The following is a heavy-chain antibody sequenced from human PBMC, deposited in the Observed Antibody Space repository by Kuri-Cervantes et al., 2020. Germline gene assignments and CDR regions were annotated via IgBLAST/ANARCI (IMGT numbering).Heavy chain of an antibody. J-gene: IGHJ4*02. D-gene: IGHD2-15*01. CDR3: AREGPMKWRTKDKNLQLLVY. CDR2: IIPIFGTA. CDR1: GGTFSNYA. Sequence: SVKVSCKASGGTFSNYAISWVRQAPGQGLEWMGGIIPIFGTANYAQKFQGRVTITADESTSTAYMELSRLRSDDTAVYYCAREGPMKWRTKDKNLQLLVYWGQGTLVTVSS. V-gene: IGHV1-69*13.